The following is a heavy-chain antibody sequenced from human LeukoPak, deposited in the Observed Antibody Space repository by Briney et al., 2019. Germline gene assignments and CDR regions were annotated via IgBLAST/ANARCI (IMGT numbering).Heavy chain of an antibody. V-gene: IGHV3-23*01. Sequence: LXXXXXXSGFXFXSYAMSWVRQAPGRGLEWVSAISGSGGSTYYADSVKGRFTISRDNSKNTLYLQMNSLRAEDTAVYYCAKDQEAPRGWFDPWGQGTLVTVSS. CDR2: ISGSGGST. CDR3: AKDQEAPRGWFDP. CDR1: GFXFXSYA. J-gene: IGHJ5*02.